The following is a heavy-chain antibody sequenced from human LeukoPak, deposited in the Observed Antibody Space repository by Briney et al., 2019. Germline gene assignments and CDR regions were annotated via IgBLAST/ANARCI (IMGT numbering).Heavy chain of an antibody. D-gene: IGHD3-10*01. CDR3: ARDSRFLFGELDFDY. CDR1: GFNFSSYW. Sequence: PGGSLRLSCAASGFNFSSYWMSWVRQAPGKGLEWVAKIKQDGSEKYYVASVKGRFTISRDNAKNSLHLQTKSWRAEGTAVYYCARDSRFLFGELDFDYWGQGTLVTVSS. CDR2: IKQDGSEK. J-gene: IGHJ4*02. V-gene: IGHV3-7*01.